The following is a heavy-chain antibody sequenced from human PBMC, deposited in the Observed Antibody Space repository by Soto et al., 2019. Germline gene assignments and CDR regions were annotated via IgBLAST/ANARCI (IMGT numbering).Heavy chain of an antibody. CDR1: GGSISSSSYY. Sequence: QLQLQESGPGLVKPSETLSLTCTVSGGSISSSSYYWGWIRQPPGKGLEWIGRIYYSGSTYYNPSLKSRVTLSLEPAQNQFSLKLAFVTAADTAVYYCAGQEMATKDGWGQGTLVTVSS. J-gene: IGHJ4*02. CDR3: AGQEMATKDG. V-gene: IGHV4-39*01. D-gene: IGHD5-12*01. CDR2: IYYSGST.